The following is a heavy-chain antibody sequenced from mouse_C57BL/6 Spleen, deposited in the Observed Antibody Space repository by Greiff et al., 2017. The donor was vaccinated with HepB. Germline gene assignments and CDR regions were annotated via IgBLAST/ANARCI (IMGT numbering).Heavy chain of an antibody. J-gene: IGHJ2*01. CDR3: ARWRYGSSYDDY. CDR2: IDPEDGET. V-gene: IGHV14-2*01. D-gene: IGHD1-1*01. CDR1: GFNFQDYY. Sequence: VQLQQSGAELVKPGASVKLSCTASGFNFQDYYMHWVKQRTEQGLEWIGRIDPEDGETKYAPKVQGKATITADTSSNTAYLQLSSLTSEDTAFYYCARWRYGSSYDDYWGQGTTLTVSS.